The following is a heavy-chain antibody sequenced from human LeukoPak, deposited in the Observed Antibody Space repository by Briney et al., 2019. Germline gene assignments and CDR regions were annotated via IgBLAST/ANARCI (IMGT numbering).Heavy chain of an antibody. D-gene: IGHD6-6*01. V-gene: IGHV4-4*09. J-gene: IGHJ5*02. Sequence: SETLSLTCTVSGVSISSYYWSWIRQPPGKGLEWIGYIFINGNTNYNPSLKSRVTLSVDTSNNQFSLKLSSLTAADTAVYYCARRYSSSSSGWFGPWGQGTLVTVSS. CDR1: GVSISSYY. CDR2: IFINGNT. CDR3: ARRYSSSSSGWFGP.